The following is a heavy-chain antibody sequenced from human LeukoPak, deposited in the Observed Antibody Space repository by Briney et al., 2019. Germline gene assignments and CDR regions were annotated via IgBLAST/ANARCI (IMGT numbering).Heavy chain of an antibody. D-gene: IGHD4/OR15-4a*01. Sequence: GSSVKVSCKASGGTFSSYAISWVRQAPGQGLEWMGGIIPIFGTANYAQKFQGRVTITADESPSTAYMELSSLRSEDTAVYYCARVEGATYYYGMYVWGKGTTVTVSS. V-gene: IGHV1-69*01. J-gene: IGHJ6*04. CDR1: GGTFSSYA. CDR3: ARVEGATYYYGMYV. CDR2: IIPIFGTA.